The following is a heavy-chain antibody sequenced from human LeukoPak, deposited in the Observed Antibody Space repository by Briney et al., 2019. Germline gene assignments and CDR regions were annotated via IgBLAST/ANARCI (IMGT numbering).Heavy chain of an antibody. D-gene: IGHD3-22*01. J-gene: IGHJ5*02. CDR1: GYSFTSYW. CDR3: AGMYYYDSSGYPRGYNWFDP. V-gene: IGHV5-51*01. Sequence: GESLKISCKGSGYSFTSYWISWVRQMPGKGLEWMGIIYPGDPDTRYSPSFQGQVTISADKSISTAYLQWSSLKASDTAMYYCAGMYYYDSSGYPRGYNWFDPWGQGTLVTVSS. CDR2: IYPGDPDT.